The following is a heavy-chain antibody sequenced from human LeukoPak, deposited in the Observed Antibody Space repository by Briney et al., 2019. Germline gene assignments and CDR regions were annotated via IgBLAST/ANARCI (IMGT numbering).Heavy chain of an antibody. J-gene: IGHJ4*02. V-gene: IGHV4-59*08. Sequence: SETLSLTCTVSGGSISSYYWSWIRQPPGKGLEWIGYIYYSGSTNYNPSLKSRVTISVDTSKNQFSLKLSSVTAADTAVYYCARHGRGYSYGYLFDYWGQGTLVTASS. CDR3: ARHGRGYSYGYLFDY. CDR1: GGSISSYY. D-gene: IGHD5-18*01. CDR2: IYYSGST.